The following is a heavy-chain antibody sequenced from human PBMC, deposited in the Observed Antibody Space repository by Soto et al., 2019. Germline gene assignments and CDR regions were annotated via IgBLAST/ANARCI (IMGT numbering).Heavy chain of an antibody. V-gene: IGHV4-61*08. CDR1: GGSISSGGYY. D-gene: IGHD3-3*01. CDR3: ASRGDDFWRVYRY. J-gene: IGHJ4*02. Sequence: SETLSLTCTVSGGSISSGGYYWSWIRQHPGKGLEWIGYIYYSGSTNYNPSLKSRVTISVDTSKNQFSLKLSSVTAADTAVYNCASRGDDFWRVYRYWGQGTLVTVSS. CDR2: IYYSGST.